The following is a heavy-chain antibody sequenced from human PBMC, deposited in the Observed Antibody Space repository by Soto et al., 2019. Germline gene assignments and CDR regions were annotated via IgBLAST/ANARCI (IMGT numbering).Heavy chain of an antibody. CDR2: ISYTGRT. D-gene: IGHD7-27*01. Sequence: QVQLQESAPGLVKPSETLSLTCIVSGDSVTSGSYYWTWLRQPPGKGLEWIGYISYTGRTNYNPSLQSRVTISVDTSKNDFSLNLSSVTAADTAVYFCAREWGLLPYYVMNVWGHGTAVTVSS. V-gene: IGHV4-61*03. CDR1: GDSVTSGSYY. J-gene: IGHJ6*02. CDR3: AREWGLLPYYVMNV.